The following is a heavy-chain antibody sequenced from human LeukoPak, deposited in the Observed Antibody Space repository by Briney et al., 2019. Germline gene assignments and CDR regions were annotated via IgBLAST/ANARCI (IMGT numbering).Heavy chain of an antibody. V-gene: IGHV3-11*04. J-gene: IGHJ4*02. Sequence: GGSLRLSCAASGFTFSDNYMSWIRQAPGKGLEWVSYISSSGSTIYYTDSVKGRFTISRDNAKNSLYLQMNSLRDEDTAVYYCARGVVVPAATDYWGQGTLVTVSS. CDR1: GFTFSDNY. CDR2: ISSSGSTI. CDR3: ARGVVVPAATDY. D-gene: IGHD2-2*01.